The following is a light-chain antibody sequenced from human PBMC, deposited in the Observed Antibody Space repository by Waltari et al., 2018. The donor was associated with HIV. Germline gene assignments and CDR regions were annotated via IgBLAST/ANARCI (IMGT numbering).Light chain of an antibody. CDR1: SSNIGAGYD. Sequence: QSVLTQPPSVSGAPGQRVTISCTGSSSNIGAGYDVHWYEQLPGTAPKLLSYGNRHRLAGGPDRFSGSKSGTSAALAITGLQAEDEADYYGQSYDSGLSGWVFGGGTKLTVL. V-gene: IGLV1-40*01. J-gene: IGLJ3*02. CDR2: GNR. CDR3: QSYDSGLSGWV.